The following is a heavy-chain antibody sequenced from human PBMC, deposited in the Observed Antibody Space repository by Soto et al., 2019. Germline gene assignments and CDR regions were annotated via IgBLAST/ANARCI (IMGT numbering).Heavy chain of an antibody. Sequence: QVQLQQWGAGLLKPSETLSLTCAVYGGSFSGYYWSWIRQPPGKGLEWIGEINHSGSTNYNPSLKSRVTISVDTSKNQFSLKLSSVTAADTAVYYCARVRGGLSRDWGQGTLVTVSS. CDR2: INHSGST. CDR3: ARVRGGLSRD. CDR1: GGSFSGYY. D-gene: IGHD3-16*02. J-gene: IGHJ4*02. V-gene: IGHV4-34*01.